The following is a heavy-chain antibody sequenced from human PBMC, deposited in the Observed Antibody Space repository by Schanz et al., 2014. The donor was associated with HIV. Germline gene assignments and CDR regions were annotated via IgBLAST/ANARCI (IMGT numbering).Heavy chain of an antibody. Sequence: QVQLQQWGAGLLKPSETLSLTCAVYGGSFRGYYWTWIRQFPGLGLEWIGGVRHIGGTNYNPSLKSRVTMSMDMSKNQFSLNLTSVTAADTAVYFCARGGILLPRGVSNWFDPWGQGTLVIVSS. J-gene: IGHJ5*02. CDR1: GGSFRGYY. V-gene: IGHV4-34*01. D-gene: IGHD3-10*01. CDR2: VRHIGGT. CDR3: ARGGILLPRGVSNWFDP.